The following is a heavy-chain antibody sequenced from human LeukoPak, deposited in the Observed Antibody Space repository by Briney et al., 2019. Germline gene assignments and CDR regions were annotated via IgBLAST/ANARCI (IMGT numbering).Heavy chain of an antibody. CDR2: ISYDGSNK. CDR3: ARAPRQDSSSWFFNY. CDR1: GFTFSNYA. D-gene: IGHD6-13*01. V-gene: IGHV3-30-3*01. Sequence: GGSLRLSCAASGFTFSNYAMHWVRQAPGKGLERVAVISYDGSNKYYADSVKGRFTISRDNSKNTLYLQMNSLRAEDTALYYCARAPRQDSSSWFFNYWGQGTLVTASS. J-gene: IGHJ4*02.